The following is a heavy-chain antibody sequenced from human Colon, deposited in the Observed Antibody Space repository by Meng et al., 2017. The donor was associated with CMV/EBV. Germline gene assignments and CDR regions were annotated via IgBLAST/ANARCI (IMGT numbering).Heavy chain of an antibody. D-gene: IGHD1-14*01. CDR3: ISEAAGGDY. J-gene: IGHJ4*02. Sequence: GESLKISCVASGLTFSSHWRHWVRQTPGKELVWVSRISNDGRTPTYADSVKGRFTISRDNDKNTLYLQMNSLTVDDTAVYYCISEAAGGDYWGQGALVTVSS. CDR2: ISNDGRTP. CDR1: GLTFSSHW. V-gene: IGHV3-74*01.